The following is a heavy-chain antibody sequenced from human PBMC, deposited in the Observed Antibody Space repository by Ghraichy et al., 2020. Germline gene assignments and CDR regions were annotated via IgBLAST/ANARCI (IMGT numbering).Heavy chain of an antibody. CDR1: GGSMSTSADY. D-gene: IGHD6-6*01. CDR3: ARNKTGSLSGWFDP. V-gene: IGHV4-39*01. J-gene: IGHJ5*02. Sequence: SETLSLTCTVSGGSMSTSADYWGWIRQPPGKRLEWIGSIYNSVSTHYNPSLRSRVTISVDPSKDQFSLRLNSVTASDTAAYYCARNKTGSLSGWFDPWG. CDR2: IYNSVST.